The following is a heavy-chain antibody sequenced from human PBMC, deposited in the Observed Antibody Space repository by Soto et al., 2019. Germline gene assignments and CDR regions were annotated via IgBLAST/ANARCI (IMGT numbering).Heavy chain of an antibody. CDR2: IYYSGST. J-gene: IGHJ4*02. D-gene: IGHD6-13*01. CDR1: GGSISSYY. CDR3: ARVSQQLVFSFDD. Sequence: SETLSLTCTVSGGSISSYYWSWIRQPPGKGLEWIGYIYYSGSTNYNPSLKSRVTISVDTSKNQFSLKLSSVTAADTAVYYCARVSQQLVFSFDDWGQGTLVTVSS. V-gene: IGHV4-59*01.